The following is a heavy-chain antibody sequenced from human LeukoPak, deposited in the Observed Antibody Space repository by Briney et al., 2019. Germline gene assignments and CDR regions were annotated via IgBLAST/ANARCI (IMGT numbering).Heavy chain of an antibody. CDR2: ISGSGGST. V-gene: IGHV3-23*01. CDR1: GFTFSSYG. CDR3: AKESGGNFYVWGSPAEYFQH. J-gene: IGHJ1*01. D-gene: IGHD3-16*01. Sequence: GGSLRLSCAASGFTFSSYGMSWVRQAPGKGLEWVSAISGSGGSTYYADSVKGRFTISRDNSKNTLYLQMNSLRTEDTALYYCAKESGGNFYVWGSPAEYFQHWGQGTLVTVSS.